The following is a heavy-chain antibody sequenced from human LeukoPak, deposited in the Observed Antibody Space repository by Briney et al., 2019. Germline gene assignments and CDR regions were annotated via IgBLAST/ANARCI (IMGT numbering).Heavy chain of an antibody. CDR3: ARGEKSSGWYGGFDY. CDR1: GGSISDISYY. J-gene: IGHJ4*02. Sequence: SETLSLTCTVSGGSISDISYYWGWIRQPPGKGLEWVGNIYYSGGTYYNPSLKSRVTISVDTSKNQFSLKLSSVTAADTAVYYCARGEKSSGWYGGFDYWGQGTLVTVSS. CDR2: IYYSGGT. D-gene: IGHD6-19*01. V-gene: IGHV4-39*07.